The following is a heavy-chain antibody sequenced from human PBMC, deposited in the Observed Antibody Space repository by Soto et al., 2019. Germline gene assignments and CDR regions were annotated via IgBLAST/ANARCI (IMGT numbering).Heavy chain of an antibody. D-gene: IGHD6-13*01. V-gene: IGHV1-18*01. CDR3: ARASVSIAAA. CDR2: ISAYNGDT. Sequence: ASVKVSCKASGYSFTNYVITWVRQAPGQGFEWMGWISAYNGDTNYAQKLQGRVTITRDTSASTAYMELSSLRSEDTAVYYCARASVSIAAAWGQGTLVTVSS. CDR1: GYSFTNYV. J-gene: IGHJ4*02.